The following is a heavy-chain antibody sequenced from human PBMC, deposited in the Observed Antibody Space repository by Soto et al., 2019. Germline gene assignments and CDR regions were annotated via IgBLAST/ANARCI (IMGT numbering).Heavy chain of an antibody. V-gene: IGHV3-11*06. CDR2: ITSSGTYT. CDR3: AGEGNYGDYPRSYWYFGL. J-gene: IGHJ2*01. Sequence: QVQLVESGGGVVKPGGSLRLSCAASGFTFSDYYMTWIRQAPGKGLEWSSFITSSGTYTDYTDSVKGRFTISRDNAKSLLYLQMNSLRAEDTAVYYCAGEGNYGDYPRSYWYFGLWGRGTLVTVSS. D-gene: IGHD4-17*01. CDR1: GFTFSDYY.